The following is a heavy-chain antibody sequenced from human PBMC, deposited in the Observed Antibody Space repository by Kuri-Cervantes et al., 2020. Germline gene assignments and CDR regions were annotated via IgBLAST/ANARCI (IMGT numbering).Heavy chain of an antibody. D-gene: IGHD6-19*01. CDR3: ARPSLRLAVAGGWFDP. Sequence: ESLKISCTVPGDSISTYYWSWIRQPPGKGLEWIGYIYNSGSTKYNPSLKSRVTISVDTSKNQFSLKLSSVTAADTAVYYCARPSLRLAVAGGWFDPWGQGTLVTVSS. CDR2: IYNSGST. CDR1: GDSISTYY. V-gene: IGHV4-59*08. J-gene: IGHJ5*02.